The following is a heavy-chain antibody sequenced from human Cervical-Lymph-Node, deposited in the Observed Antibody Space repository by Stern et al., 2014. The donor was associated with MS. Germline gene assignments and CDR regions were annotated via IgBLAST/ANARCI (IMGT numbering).Heavy chain of an antibody. CDR1: GFTFSSFW. J-gene: IGHJ6*02. CDR3: ARERLEFLLGYYYQGMDV. Sequence: EEQLVQSGGGLVQPGGSLRVSCEGAGFTFSSFWMSWVRQAPGKGLEWVANIKSDGTEKKYGDSVKGRFTISRDNGKKSVYLQMNNVRVEDTAVYYCARERLEFLLGYYYQGMDVWGQGTAVTVS. V-gene: IGHV3-7*01. CDR2: IKSDGTEK. D-gene: IGHD1-1*01.